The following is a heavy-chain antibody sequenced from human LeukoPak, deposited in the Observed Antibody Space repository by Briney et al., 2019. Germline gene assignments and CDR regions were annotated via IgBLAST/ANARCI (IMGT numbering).Heavy chain of an antibody. V-gene: IGHV3-15*01. D-gene: IGHD4-17*01. CDR3: DPGWATVTSLQAFDI. Sequence: GGSLRLSCAASGITFNDVWMNWVRQAPGKGLEWVGRIKRQTDGGTTDFAAPAKGRFTISRDDSKNTVHLQMNRLQTEDTAVYYCDPGWATVTSLQAFDIWGQGTMVTVSS. CDR1: GITFNDVW. J-gene: IGHJ3*02. CDR2: IKRQTDGGTT.